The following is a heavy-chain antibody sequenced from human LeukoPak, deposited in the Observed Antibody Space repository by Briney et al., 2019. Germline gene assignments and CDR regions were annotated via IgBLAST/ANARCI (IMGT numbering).Heavy chain of an antibody. J-gene: IGHJ3*02. CDR1: GYTFTTYW. CDR3: QRGHCSSTSCSGDAFDI. Sequence: GESLKISCKGSGYTFTTYWIAWVRQMPGKGLEWMGIIYPGDSGTRYSPSFQGQVTISADTSVRSAYLQWSRLTDSDTAINYCQRGHCSSTSCSGDAFDIWGRGTRVTVPS. CDR2: IYPGDSGT. D-gene: IGHD2-2*01. V-gene: IGHV5-51*01.